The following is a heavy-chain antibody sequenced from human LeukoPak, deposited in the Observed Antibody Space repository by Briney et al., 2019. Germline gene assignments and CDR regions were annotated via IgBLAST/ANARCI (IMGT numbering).Heavy chain of an antibody. CDR3: ASTNSSSWYDPDQCAFDI. V-gene: IGHV1-69*13. J-gene: IGHJ3*02. D-gene: IGHD6-13*01. CDR2: IIPIFGTA. CDR1: GGTFSSYA. Sequence: SVKVSCKASGGTFSSYAISWVRQAPGQGLEWMGGIIPIFGTANYAQKFQGRVTITADESTSTAYMELSSLRSEDTAVYYCASTNSSSWYDPDQCAFDIWGQGTMVTVSS.